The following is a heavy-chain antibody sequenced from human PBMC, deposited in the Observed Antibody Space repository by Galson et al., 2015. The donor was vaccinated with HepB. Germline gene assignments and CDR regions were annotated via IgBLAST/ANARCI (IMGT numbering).Heavy chain of an antibody. V-gene: IGHV3-30*04. D-gene: IGHD3-22*01. CDR1: GFTFSSYA. CDR2: ISYDGSNK. Sequence: SLRLSCAASGFTFSSYAMHWVRQAPGKGLEWVAVISYDGSNKYYADSVKGRFTISRDNSKNTLYLQMNSLRAEDTAVYYCARLVLSSGFDYWGQGTLVTVSS. CDR3: ARLVLSSGFDY. J-gene: IGHJ4*02.